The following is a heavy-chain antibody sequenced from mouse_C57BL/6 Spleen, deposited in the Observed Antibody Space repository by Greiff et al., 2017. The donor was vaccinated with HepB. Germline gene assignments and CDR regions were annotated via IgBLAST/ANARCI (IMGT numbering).Heavy chain of an antibody. CDR3: TRRGYYYYGDWYFDV. Sequence: LVESGAELVRPGASVTLSCKASGYTFTDYEMHWVKQTPVHGLEWIGAIDPETGGTAYNQKFKGKAILTADKSSSTAYMELRSLTSEDSAVYYCTRRGYYYYGDWYFDVWGTGTTVTVSS. CDR1: GYTFTDYE. CDR2: IDPETGGT. D-gene: IGHD1-1*01. J-gene: IGHJ1*03. V-gene: IGHV1-15*01.